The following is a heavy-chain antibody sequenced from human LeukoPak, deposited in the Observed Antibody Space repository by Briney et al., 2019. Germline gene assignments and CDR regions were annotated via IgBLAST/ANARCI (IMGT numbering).Heavy chain of an antibody. CDR3: ARETRTLYSN. D-gene: IGHD3-3*01. CDR1: GFTFSIYW. V-gene: IGHV3-7*05. J-gene: IGHJ4*02. Sequence: GGSLRLSCAASGFTFSIYWMSWVRQAPGKGLEWVANIKEDGSEKYYVDSVKGRFTISRDNAKNSLFLQMNSLRVEDTAVYYCARETRTLYSNWGQGTLVTASS. CDR2: IKEDGSEK.